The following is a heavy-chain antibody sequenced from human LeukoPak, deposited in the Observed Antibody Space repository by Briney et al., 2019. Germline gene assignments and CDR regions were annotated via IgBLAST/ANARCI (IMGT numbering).Heavy chain of an antibody. CDR1: GFTFSSYA. CDR3: AKDSLSSPLNYYDSSGYTY. CDR2: IGGSGGST. Sequence: GGSLRLPCAASGFTFSSYAMSWVRQAPGKGLEWVSAIGGSGGSTYYADSVKGRFTISRDNSKNTLYLQMNSLRAEDTAVYYCAKDSLSSPLNYYDSSGYTYWGQGTLVTVSS. J-gene: IGHJ4*02. D-gene: IGHD3-22*01. V-gene: IGHV3-23*01.